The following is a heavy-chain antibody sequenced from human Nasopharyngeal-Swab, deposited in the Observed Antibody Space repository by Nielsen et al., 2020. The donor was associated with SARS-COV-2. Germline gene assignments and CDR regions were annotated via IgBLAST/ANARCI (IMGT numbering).Heavy chain of an antibody. CDR3: ARGSLPLYDILTGYYPPFDY. D-gene: IGHD3-9*01. J-gene: IGHJ4*02. CDR2: IYYSGST. V-gene: IGHV4-59*13. Sequence: PGKGLEWIGYIYYSGSTNYNPSLKSRVTISVDTSKNQFSLKLSSVTAADTAVYYCARGSLPLYDILTGYYPPFDYWGQGTPVTVSS.